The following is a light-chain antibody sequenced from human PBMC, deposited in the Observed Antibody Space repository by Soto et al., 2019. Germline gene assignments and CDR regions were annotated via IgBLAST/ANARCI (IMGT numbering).Light chain of an antibody. CDR3: AAWDDSLNVVV. V-gene: IGLV1-44*01. CDR1: SSNIGSNT. J-gene: IGLJ2*01. Sequence: QSVLTQPPSASGTPGQRVTIPCSGSSSNIGSNTVNWYQQLPGTAPKLLIYSNNQRPSGVPDRCSGSKSGTSASLAISGLQSEDEADYYCAAWDDSLNVVVFGGGTKLTVL. CDR2: SNN.